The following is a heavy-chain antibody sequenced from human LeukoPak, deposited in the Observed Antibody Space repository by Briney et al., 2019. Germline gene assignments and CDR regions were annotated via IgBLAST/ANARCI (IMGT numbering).Heavy chain of an antibody. CDR1: GFTFSSYS. Sequence: GGSLRLSCAASGFTFSSYSMNWVRQAPGKGLEWVSSISSSSSYIYYADSVKGRFTISRDNAKNSLYLQMNSLRAEDTAVYYCARDPSGSSGWYPYDYWGQGTLVTVSS. CDR2: ISSSSSYI. V-gene: IGHV3-21*01. J-gene: IGHJ4*02. D-gene: IGHD6-19*01. CDR3: ARDPSGSSGWYPYDY.